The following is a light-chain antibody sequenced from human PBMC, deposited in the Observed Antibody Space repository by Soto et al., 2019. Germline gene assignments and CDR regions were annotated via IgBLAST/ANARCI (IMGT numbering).Light chain of an antibody. V-gene: IGKV3-11*01. Sequence: DIVLTQSPATLSLSPGQRATLSCRASQSVSSYLAWYQQKLGQAPRLLIYDASNRATGIPARFSGSGSGTDFTLTISSLEPEDFAVYYCQQRSIWPPLTFGGGTKVEIK. J-gene: IGKJ4*01. CDR3: QQRSIWPPLT. CDR2: DAS. CDR1: QSVSSY.